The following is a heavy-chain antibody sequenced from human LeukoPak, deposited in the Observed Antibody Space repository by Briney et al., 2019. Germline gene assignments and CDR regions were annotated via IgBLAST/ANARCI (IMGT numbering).Heavy chain of an antibody. D-gene: IGHD3-10*01. Sequence: SVKVSCKASGYTFTSYYMHWVRQAPGQGLEWMGGIIPIFGTANYAQKFQGRVTITTDESTSTAYMELSSLRSEDTAVYYCARDGGDGYGSGSYYSTFGYWGQGTLVTVSS. V-gene: IGHV1-69*05. J-gene: IGHJ4*02. CDR2: IIPIFGTA. CDR3: ARDGGDGYGSGSYYSTFGY. CDR1: GYTFTSYY.